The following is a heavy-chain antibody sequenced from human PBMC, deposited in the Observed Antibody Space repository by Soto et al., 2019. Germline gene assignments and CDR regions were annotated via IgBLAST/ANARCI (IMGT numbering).Heavy chain of an antibody. CDR3: VRQAKLTTVTADGGYYYGLDV. D-gene: IGHD4-4*01. Sequence: DVQLLESGGGLVQPGGSLRLSCAASGFRFSTYDMSWVRQAPGKGLEWVSVMSGSGSGTYYADSVKGRFTISRDNSKNTLYLEMNSLTAEDTAVYYCVRQAKLTTVTADGGYYYGLDVWGQGTTVTVSS. V-gene: IGHV3-23*01. CDR2: MSGSGSGT. CDR1: GFRFSTYD. J-gene: IGHJ6*02.